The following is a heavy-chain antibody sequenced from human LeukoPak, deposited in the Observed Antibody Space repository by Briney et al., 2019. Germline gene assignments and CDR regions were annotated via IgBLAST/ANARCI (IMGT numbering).Heavy chain of an antibody. CDR1: GGSISSGTYY. CDR3: ARVGRGVIIGIDY. V-gene: IGHV4-61*02. CDR2: IYTSGST. D-gene: IGHD3-10*01. J-gene: IGHJ4*02. Sequence: PSETLSLTCTVSGGSISSGTYYWTWIRQPAGKGLEWIGRIYTSGSTNYNPSLKSRVTISVDTSKNQFSLKLSSVTADDTAVYYCARVGRGVIIGIDYWGQGTLVTVSS.